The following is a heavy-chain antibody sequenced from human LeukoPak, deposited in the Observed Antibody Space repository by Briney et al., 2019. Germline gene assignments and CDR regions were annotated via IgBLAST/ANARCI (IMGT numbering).Heavy chain of an antibody. Sequence: SGPTLSNPPQTLTLTGTFSGSSLSTGGVGGGWIRQPAGKALEWLALTYWDDDNRCSPSLKSRLTITKDTPKNQVVLTMNNMDPVDTATYYCAHRRGSSWYNYWGQGTLVTVSS. CDR3: AHRRGSSWYNY. CDR2: TYWDDDN. CDR1: GSSLSTGGVG. D-gene: IGHD6-13*01. V-gene: IGHV2-5*02. J-gene: IGHJ4*02.